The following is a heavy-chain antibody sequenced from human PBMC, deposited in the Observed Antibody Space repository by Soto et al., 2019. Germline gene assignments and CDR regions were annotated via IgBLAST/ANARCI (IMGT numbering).Heavy chain of an antibody. V-gene: IGHV6-1*01. CDR1: GDSVSSDTAS. J-gene: IGHJ6*04. CDR2: TYYKSKWNN. Sequence: SQTLSLTCAISGDSVSSDTASWIWIRQSPSRGLEWLGRTYYKSKWNNDYALSVKSRITISPDTSQNQFSLDLDSVTPEDTAVYYCVGFIFFRGMAVGGKGTRVTVP. D-gene: IGHD3-3*01. CDR3: VGFIFFRGMAV.